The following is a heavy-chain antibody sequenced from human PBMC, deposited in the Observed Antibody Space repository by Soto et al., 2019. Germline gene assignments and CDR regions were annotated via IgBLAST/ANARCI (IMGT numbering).Heavy chain of an antibody. J-gene: IGHJ4*02. Sequence: VQLLESGGGLVQPGESLRLSCAASGFTFSSYAMSWVRQTPGKGLEWVSVINGSGDATFYAGSVKGRFTISRDNSKNTLYLQMNSLRAEDTAIYYCAKKAWGSYRYFDYWGQGTLVTVSS. D-gene: IGHD3-16*02. CDR2: INGSGDAT. CDR1: GFTFSSYA. V-gene: IGHV3-23*01. CDR3: AKKAWGSYRYFDY.